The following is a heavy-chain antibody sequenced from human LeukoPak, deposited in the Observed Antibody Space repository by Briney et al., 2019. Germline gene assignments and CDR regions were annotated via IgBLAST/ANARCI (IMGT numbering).Heavy chain of an antibody. V-gene: IGHV3-23*01. CDR2: ISVSGGST. J-gene: IGHJ4*02. CDR1: GFTFSSYA. CDR3: AKTMIDIVVVTQNWYFDY. Sequence: RTGGSLRLSCAASGFTFSSYAMSWVRQAPGKGLEWVSAISVSGGSTYYADSVKGRFTISRDNSKNTLYLQMNSLRAEDTAVYYCAKTMIDIVVVTQNWYFDYWGQGSLVTVSS. D-gene: IGHD2-21*02.